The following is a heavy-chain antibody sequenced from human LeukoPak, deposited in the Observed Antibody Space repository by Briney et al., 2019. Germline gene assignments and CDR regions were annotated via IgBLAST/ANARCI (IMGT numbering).Heavy chain of an antibody. J-gene: IGHJ4*02. V-gene: IGHV3-30-3*01. Sequence: PGGSLRLSCAASGFTFSSYAMHWVRQAPGKGLEWVAVISYDGSNEYYADSVKGRFTISRDNSKDTLYLQMNSLRAEDTAVYYCARVATRGYSYGTPFDYWGQGTLVTVSS. CDR3: ARVATRGYSYGTPFDY. D-gene: IGHD5-18*01. CDR1: GFTFSSYA. CDR2: ISYDGSNE.